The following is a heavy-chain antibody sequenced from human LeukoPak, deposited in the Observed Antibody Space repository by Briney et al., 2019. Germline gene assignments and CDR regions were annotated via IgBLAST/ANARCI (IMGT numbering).Heavy chain of an antibody. CDR2: IDGDEKT. CDR1: GFPFSGNA. CDR3: AKDLSWWVTADY. V-gene: IGHV3-23*01. J-gene: IGHJ4*02. D-gene: IGHD2-21*02. Sequence: GGSLRLSWTASGFPFSGNAMRWVRQVAGRGLEWVSGIDGDEKTNSADFARGRFTISRDNAKSTVFLKMTTLTVEDAAVYYCAKDLSWWVTADYWGQGVLVTVSS.